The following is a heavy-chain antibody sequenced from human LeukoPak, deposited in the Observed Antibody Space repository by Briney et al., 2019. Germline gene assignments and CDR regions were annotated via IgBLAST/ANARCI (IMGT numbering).Heavy chain of an antibody. CDR3: ASPYYYDGSSYYHFFDH. CDR1: GFTVSNKY. D-gene: IGHD3-22*01. Sequence: GGSLRLSCAASGFTVSNKYMTWVRQAPGKGLEWVSLIYSDGRTYYADSVKGRFTISRDNSRNTLYLQMNNLRTEDTAVYYCASPYYYDGSSYYHFFDHWGQGTLVTVSS. CDR2: IYSDGRT. V-gene: IGHV3-53*05. J-gene: IGHJ4*02.